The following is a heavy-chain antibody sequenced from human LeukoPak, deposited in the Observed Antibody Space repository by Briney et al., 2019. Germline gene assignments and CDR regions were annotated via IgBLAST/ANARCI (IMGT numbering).Heavy chain of an antibody. CDR3: ARGLITVDTAMVRGYGMDV. Sequence: GGSLRLSCAASGFTVSSNYMSWVCQAPGKALEWVSVIYSGGSTYYADSVRGRFTISRDSSKNTLYLEMSSLRAEDTAVYYCARGLITVDTAMVRGYGMDVWGKGTTVTVSS. J-gene: IGHJ6*04. V-gene: IGHV3-53*01. CDR1: GFTVSSNY. D-gene: IGHD5-18*01. CDR2: IYSGGST.